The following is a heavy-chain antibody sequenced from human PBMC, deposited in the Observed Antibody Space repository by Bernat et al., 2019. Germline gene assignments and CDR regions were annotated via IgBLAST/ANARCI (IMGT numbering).Heavy chain of an antibody. D-gene: IGHD2-2*01. J-gene: IGHJ1*01. V-gene: IGHV4-39*02. CDR3: AKDGPAAIAEYFQH. CDR2: IYYSGIT. Sequence: QLQLQESGPGLVKPSETLSLTCTVSGGSISSRSYYWGWIRQPPGKGLEWIGSIYYSGITYYNSSLKSRVTIFVDTSKNQFSLKLSSVTAADTAVYYCAKDGPAAIAEYFQHWGQGTLVTVSS. CDR1: GGSISSRSYY.